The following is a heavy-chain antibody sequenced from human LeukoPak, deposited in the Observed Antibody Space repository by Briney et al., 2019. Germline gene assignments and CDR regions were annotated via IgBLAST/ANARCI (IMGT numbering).Heavy chain of an antibody. CDR2: IYSGGST. CDR1: GFTVSNNY. Sequence: PGGSLRLSCAASGFTVSNNYMSWVRQAPGKGLEWVSVIYSGGSTYFADSVKGRFTISRDNSKNTLYLQMNSRRAEDTAVYYCARANGDYYYYGMDVWGQGTTVTVSS. V-gene: IGHV3-53*05. D-gene: IGHD4-17*01. CDR3: ARANGDYYYYGMDV. J-gene: IGHJ6*02.